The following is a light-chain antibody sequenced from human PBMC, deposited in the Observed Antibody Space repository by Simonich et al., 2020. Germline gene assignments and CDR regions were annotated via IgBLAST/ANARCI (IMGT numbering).Light chain of an antibody. Sequence: QAVVTQEPSLTVSPGGTVTLTCGSSTGAVTSGHYPYWFQQNPGQAPRTLIYDNSNKHTWTPARFSGSLLGGKAALTLSGEQPEDEAEYYCLLSYSGARVFGGGTKLTVL. CDR3: LLSYSGARV. CDR2: DNS. J-gene: IGLJ3*02. V-gene: IGLV7-46*01. CDR1: TGAVTSGHY.